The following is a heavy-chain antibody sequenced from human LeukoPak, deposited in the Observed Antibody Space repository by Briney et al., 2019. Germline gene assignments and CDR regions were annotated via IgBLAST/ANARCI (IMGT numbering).Heavy chain of an antibody. CDR2: IYGGGST. D-gene: IGHD5-18*01. CDR3: AAGYNYGFLDY. J-gene: IGHJ4*02. V-gene: IGHV3-66*01. Sequence: PGGSLRLSCAASGFTVSSNYMSWVRQPPGKGLEWVSVIYGGGSTFYTDSVKGRFTISRDNSKNTLYLQMNNLRAEDTAVYYCAAGYNYGFLDYWGRGTLVTVSS. CDR1: GFTVSSNY.